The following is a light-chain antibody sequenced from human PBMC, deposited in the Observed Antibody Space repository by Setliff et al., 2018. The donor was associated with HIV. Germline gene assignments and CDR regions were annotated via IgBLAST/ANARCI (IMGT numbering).Light chain of an antibody. CDR3: CSYAGSYV. J-gene: IGLJ1*01. CDR2: EVS. Sequence: QSALTQPASVSGSPGQSITISCTGTSSDVGTYNLVSWYQQHPGKAPKLMIYEVSKRPSGVSNRFSGSKSGNTASLTISGLQAEDGADYYCCSYAGSYVFGTGTKVTVL. V-gene: IGLV2-23*02. CDR1: SSDVGTYNL.